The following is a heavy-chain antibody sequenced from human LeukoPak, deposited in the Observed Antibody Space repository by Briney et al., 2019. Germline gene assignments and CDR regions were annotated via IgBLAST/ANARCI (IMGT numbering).Heavy chain of an antibody. CDR2: INPIFGTA. D-gene: IGHD1-26*01. V-gene: IGHV1-69*13. CDR1: GGTFSSYA. J-gene: IGHJ3*02. Sequence: SVKVSCKASGGTFSSYAISWVRQAPGQGLEWMGGINPIFGTANYAQKFQGRVTITADESTSTAYMELSSLRSEDTAVYYCARDPRIVGAWDPFDIWGQGTMVTVSP. CDR3: ARDPRIVGAWDPFDI.